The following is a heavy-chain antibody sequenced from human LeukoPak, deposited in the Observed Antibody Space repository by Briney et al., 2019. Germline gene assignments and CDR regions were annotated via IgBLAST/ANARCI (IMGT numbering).Heavy chain of an antibody. D-gene: IGHD4-17*01. CDR3: ARATVTVIDY. V-gene: IGHV4-59*01. CDR1: GGSISSYY. J-gene: IGHJ4*02. Sequence: PSETLSLTCTVSGGSISSYYWSWIRQPPGKGLEWIGYIYYSGSTNYNPSLKSRVTISVDTSKNQFSLKLSSVTAVDTAVYYCARATVTVIDYWGQGTLVTVSS. CDR2: IYYSGST.